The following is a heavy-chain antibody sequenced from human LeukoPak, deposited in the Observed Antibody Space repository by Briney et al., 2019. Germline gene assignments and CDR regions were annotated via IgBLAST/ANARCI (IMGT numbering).Heavy chain of an antibody. CDR1: GYTFTSYY. CDR3: ARGEHYYDSSGPPAY. Sequence: ASVKVSCKASGYTFTSYYMHWVRQAPGQGLEWMGIINPSGGSTSYAQKFQGRVTMTRDMSTSAVYMELSSLRSEDTAVYYCARGEHYYDSSGPPAYWGQGTLVTVSS. D-gene: IGHD3-22*01. J-gene: IGHJ4*02. CDR2: INPSGGST. V-gene: IGHV1-46*01.